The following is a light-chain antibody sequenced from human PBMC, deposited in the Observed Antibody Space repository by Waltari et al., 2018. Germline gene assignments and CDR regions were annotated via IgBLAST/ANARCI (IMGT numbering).Light chain of an antibody. CDR1: SSNIGSNT. Sequence: QSVLTQPPSASGTPGQRVTISCSGSSSNIGSNTVNWYQQLPGTAPKRPIYRNKQRPSGVPDRFSGSKSGTSASLAISGLQSEDEADYYCAAWDDSLNAHYVFGTGTKVTVL. CDR2: RNK. J-gene: IGLJ1*01. CDR3: AAWDDSLNAHYV. V-gene: IGLV1-44*01.